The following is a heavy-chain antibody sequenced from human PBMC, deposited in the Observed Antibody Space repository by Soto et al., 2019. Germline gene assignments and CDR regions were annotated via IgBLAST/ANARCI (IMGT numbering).Heavy chain of an antibody. Sequence: GGSLRLSCVVSGFTFSDYSMVWVRQAPGKGLEWVSYIFVSSSPIYYVDSVKGRFTVSRDNSQNSLFLLMNSLRAEDTAVYYCARDNRAYDFWSGSRYYFDYWGQGTLVTVSS. D-gene: IGHD3-3*01. CDR2: IFVSSSPI. J-gene: IGHJ4*02. CDR1: GFTFSDYS. V-gene: IGHV3-48*04. CDR3: ARDNRAYDFWSGSRYYFDY.